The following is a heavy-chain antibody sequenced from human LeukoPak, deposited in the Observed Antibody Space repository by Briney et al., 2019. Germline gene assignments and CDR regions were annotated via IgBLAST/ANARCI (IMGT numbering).Heavy chain of an antibody. J-gene: IGHJ4*02. D-gene: IGHD3-9*01. V-gene: IGHV3-23*01. CDR1: GFTFSSYA. Sequence: GGSLRLSCAASGFTFSSYAMSWVRQAPGKGLEWVSAISGSGGSTYYADSVKGRLTISRDNSKNTLYLQMNSLRAEDTAVYYCAKEPGVLRYFPIYYFDYWGQGTLVTVSS. CDR3: AKEPGVLRYFPIYYFDY. CDR2: ISGSGGST.